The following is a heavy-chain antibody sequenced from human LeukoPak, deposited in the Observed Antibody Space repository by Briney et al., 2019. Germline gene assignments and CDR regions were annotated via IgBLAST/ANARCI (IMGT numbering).Heavy chain of an antibody. CDR1: GFTFSNCC. CDR2: IKQDESEK. J-gene: IGHJ4*02. Sequence: GGSLRLSCTASGFTFSNCCMHWVRQAPGKGLEWVANIKQDESEKFYLGSVKSRYTISRNNAKNALYLQVNNQRAEDTAVYYCVRLGSSSPGNCYKLFDQWGQGTLVTVSS. V-gene: IGHV3-7*01. CDR3: VRLGSSSPGNCYKLFDQ. D-gene: IGHD2-2*01.